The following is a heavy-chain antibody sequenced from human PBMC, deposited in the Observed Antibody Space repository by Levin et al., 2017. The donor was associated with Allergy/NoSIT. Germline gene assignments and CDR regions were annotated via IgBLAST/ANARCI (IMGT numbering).Heavy chain of an antibody. CDR1: GFTFSSYA. J-gene: IGHJ4*02. D-gene: IGHD6-19*01. Sequence: PGGSLRLSCAASGFTFSSYAMHWVRQAPGKGLEWVAVISYDGSNKYYADSVKGRFTISRDNSKNTLYLQMNSLRAEDTAVYYCARVQGQWLSAGLDYWGQGTLVTVSS. CDR2: ISYDGSNK. V-gene: IGHV3-30*04. CDR3: ARVQGQWLSAGLDY.